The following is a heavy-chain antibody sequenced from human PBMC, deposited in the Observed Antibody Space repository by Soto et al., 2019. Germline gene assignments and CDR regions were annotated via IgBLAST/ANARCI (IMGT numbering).Heavy chain of an antibody. J-gene: IGHJ6*02. V-gene: IGHV3-30*03. D-gene: IGHD3-22*01. CDR3: ARELEDSRGYYEHYYYYYGMDV. Sequence: QVQRVEFGGGVFQPGRSLRLSCAASGFTFSSYGMHWVRQAPGKGLEWVAVISYDGSNKYYADSVKGRFTISRDNSKNTLYLQMNSLRAEDTAGYYCARELEDSRGYYEHYYYYYGMDVWGQGTTVTVSS. CDR1: GFTFSSYG. CDR2: ISYDGSNK.